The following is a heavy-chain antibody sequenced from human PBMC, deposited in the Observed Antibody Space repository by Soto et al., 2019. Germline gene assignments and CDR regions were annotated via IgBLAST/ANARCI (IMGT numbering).Heavy chain of an antibody. J-gene: IGHJ4*02. CDR1: AGTFSSYA. V-gene: IGHV1-69*01. D-gene: IGHD2-2*01. CDR3: ASGYCSSTSCQEMVDY. CDR2: IIPIFGTA. Sequence: QVQLVQSGAEVKKPGSSVKVSCKASAGTFSSYAISWVRQAPGQGLEWMGGIIPIFGTANYAQKFQGRVTITADESTSTAYMELSSLRTEDTAVYYCASGYCSSTSCQEMVDYWGQGTLVTVSS.